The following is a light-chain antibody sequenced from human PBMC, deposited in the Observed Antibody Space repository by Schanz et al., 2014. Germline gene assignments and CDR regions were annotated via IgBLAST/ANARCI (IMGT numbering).Light chain of an antibody. V-gene: IGKV1-5*01. CDR1: QSISSW. J-gene: IGKJ3*01. CDR3: QQYYSYPLT. CDR2: DAS. Sequence: DIQMTQSPSTLSASVGDRVTITCRASQSISSWLAWYQQKPGKAPKLLIYDASSLESGVPSRFSGSGSGTEFTLTISSPQPDDFATYYCQQYYSYPLTFGPGTKVDIK.